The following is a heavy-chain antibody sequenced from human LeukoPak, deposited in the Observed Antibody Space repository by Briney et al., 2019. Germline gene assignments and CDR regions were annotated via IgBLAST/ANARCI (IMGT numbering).Heavy chain of an antibody. Sequence: SETLSLTCAVSHYSISSRHYWGWIRPPPGKGLEWIASMYHSGSTYYNPSLKSRVTISVDTSNNQFSLKLISVTAADTAVYYCARLSRGSGSPYYFDHWGQGSLVTVSS. CDR3: ARLSRGSGSPYYFDH. CDR2: MYHSGST. D-gene: IGHD6-19*01. V-gene: IGHV4-38-2*01. J-gene: IGHJ4*02. CDR1: HYSISSRHY.